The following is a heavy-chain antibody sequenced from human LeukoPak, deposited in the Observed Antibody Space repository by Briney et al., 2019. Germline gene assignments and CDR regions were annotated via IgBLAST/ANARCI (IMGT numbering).Heavy chain of an antibody. CDR2: IIPIFGTA. D-gene: IGHD6-19*01. CDR1: GYTFRNYA. CDR3: ARDPYSSGWYTPGY. V-gene: IGHV1-69*13. Sequence: SLKVSCKASGYTFRNYAISWVRQAPGQGLEWMGGIIPIFGTANYAQKFQGRVTITADESTSTAYMELSSLRSEDTAVYYCARDPYSSGWYTPGYWGQGTLVTVSS. J-gene: IGHJ4*02.